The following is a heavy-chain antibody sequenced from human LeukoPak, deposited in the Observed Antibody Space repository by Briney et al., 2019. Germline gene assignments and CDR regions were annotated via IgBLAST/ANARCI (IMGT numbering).Heavy chain of an antibody. CDR1: GYTFTSYY. V-gene: IGHV1-46*01. J-gene: IGHJ4*02. CDR3: AREAGSGSYHPPLGY. Sequence: GASVTVSCNASGYTFTSYYMHWVRQAPGPGQEWMGIINPSGGSTSYAQKFQGRVTITRDTSTSTVYMELSSLRSEDTAVYYCAREAGSGSYHPPLGYWGQGTLVTVSS. CDR2: INPSGGST. D-gene: IGHD1-26*01.